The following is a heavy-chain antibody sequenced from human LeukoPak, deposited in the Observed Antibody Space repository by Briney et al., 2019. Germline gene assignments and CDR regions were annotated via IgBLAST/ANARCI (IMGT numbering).Heavy chain of an antibody. CDR3: ARVDWSGYYYYFDY. J-gene: IGHJ4*02. D-gene: IGHD3-3*01. CDR1: GFTFSSYA. CDR2: ISYDGSNK. V-gene: IGHV3-30-3*01. Sequence: PGGSLRLSCAASGFTFSSYAMHWVRQAPGKGLEWVAVISYDGSNKYYADSVKGRFTISRDNSKNTLYLQMNSLRAEDTAVYYCARVDWSGYYYYFDYWGQGTLVTVSS.